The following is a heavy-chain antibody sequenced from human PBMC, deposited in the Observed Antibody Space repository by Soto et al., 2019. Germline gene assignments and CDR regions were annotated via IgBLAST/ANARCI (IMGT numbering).Heavy chain of an antibody. D-gene: IGHD6-13*01. CDR3: ARSRSSWYSAFDI. CDR1: GGSFSGYY. J-gene: IGHJ3*02. CDR2: INHSGST. V-gene: IGHV4-34*01. Sequence: ASETLSLTCAVYGGSFSGYYWSWIRQPPGKGLEWIGEINHSGSTNYNPSLKSRVTISVDTSKNQFSLKLSSVTAADTAVYYCARSRSSWYSAFDIWGQGTMVTVS.